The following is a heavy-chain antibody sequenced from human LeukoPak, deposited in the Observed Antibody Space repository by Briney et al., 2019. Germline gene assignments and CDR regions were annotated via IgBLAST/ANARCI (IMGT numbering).Heavy chain of an antibody. Sequence: GGSLRLSCAASGFTFSSYAMSWVRQAPGKGLEWVSAISGSGGSTYYADSVKGRFTISRDNSKNTLYLQMNSLRAEDTAVYYCAKDLERYCSGGSCYSSWFDPWGQGTLVTVSS. J-gene: IGHJ5*02. D-gene: IGHD2-15*01. CDR2: ISGSGGST. CDR1: GFTFSSYA. V-gene: IGHV3-23*01. CDR3: AKDLERYCSGGSCYSSWFDP.